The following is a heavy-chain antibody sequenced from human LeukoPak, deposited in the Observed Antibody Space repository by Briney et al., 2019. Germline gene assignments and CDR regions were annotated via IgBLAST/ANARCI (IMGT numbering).Heavy chain of an antibody. CDR1: GGSLSGDN. CDR2: VNQSGST. Sequence: SETLSLTCAVYGGSLSGDNWSWIRQTPGKGQEWIGEVNQSGSTNKNPSLKSRLAISVDTSKNQFSLNLRSVTAADTAVYYCARRIGYSGYDLRIDPWGQGTLVTVSS. V-gene: IGHV4-34*01. J-gene: IGHJ5*02. D-gene: IGHD5-12*01. CDR3: ARRIGYSGYDLRIDP.